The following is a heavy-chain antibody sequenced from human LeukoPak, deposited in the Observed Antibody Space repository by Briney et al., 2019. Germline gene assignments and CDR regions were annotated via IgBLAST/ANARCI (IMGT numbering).Heavy chain of an antibody. J-gene: IGHJ3*02. Sequence: PSETLSLTCAVYGGSFSGYYWSWIRQPPGKGLEWIGEINHSGSTNYNPSLKSRVTISVDTSKNQFSLKLSSVTAADTAVYYCARGQWYYDSSGRYDAFDIWGQGTMVTVSS. V-gene: IGHV4-34*01. CDR2: INHSGST. CDR1: GGSFSGYY. CDR3: ARGQWYYDSSGRYDAFDI. D-gene: IGHD3-22*01.